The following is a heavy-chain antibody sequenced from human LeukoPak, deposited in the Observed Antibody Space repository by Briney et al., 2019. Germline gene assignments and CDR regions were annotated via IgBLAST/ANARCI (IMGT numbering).Heavy chain of an antibody. D-gene: IGHD6-19*01. CDR3: ATTVAGTRNAFDI. CDR1: GFTFNSYW. Sequence: GGSLRLSCTASGFTFNSYWMHWVRQAPGKGLVWVSRINSDGSSTSYADSVKGRFTISRDNAKNTLYLQMNSLRAEDTAVYYCATTVAGTRNAFDIWGQGTMVTVSS. CDR2: INSDGSST. V-gene: IGHV3-74*01. J-gene: IGHJ3*02.